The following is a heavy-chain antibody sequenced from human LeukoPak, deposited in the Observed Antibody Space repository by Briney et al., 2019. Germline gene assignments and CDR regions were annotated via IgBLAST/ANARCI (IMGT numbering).Heavy chain of an antibody. D-gene: IGHD6-13*01. Sequence: ASVKVSCKASGGTFSSYAISWVRQAPGQGLEWMGGIIPIFGTANYAQKFQGRVTITADESTSTAYMELSSLRSEDPAVYYCARGSRYSSSWWSTEGYYYYMDVWGKGTTVTVSS. J-gene: IGHJ6*03. V-gene: IGHV1-69*13. CDR1: GGTFSSYA. CDR3: ARGSRYSSSWWSTEGYYYYMDV. CDR2: IIPIFGTA.